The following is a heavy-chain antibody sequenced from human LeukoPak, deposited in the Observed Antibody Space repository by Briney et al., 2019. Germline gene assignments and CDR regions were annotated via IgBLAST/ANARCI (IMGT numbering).Heavy chain of an antibody. CDR1: GGSISSSSYY. CDR3: ARGGPRLYYYYMDV. CDR2: IYYSGSP. J-gene: IGHJ6*03. D-gene: IGHD3-16*01. Sequence: PSETLSLTCTVSGGSISSSSYYWGWIRQPPGKGLEWIGSIYYSGSPYYNPSLKSRVTISVDTSKKQFSLKLSSVTAADTAVYYCARGGPRLYYYYMDVWGKGTTVTISS. V-gene: IGHV4-39*01.